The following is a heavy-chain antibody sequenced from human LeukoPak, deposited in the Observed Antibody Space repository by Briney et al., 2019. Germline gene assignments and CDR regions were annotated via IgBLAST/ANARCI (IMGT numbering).Heavy chain of an antibody. CDR1: GFTVSSNY. Sequence: GGSLRLSCAASGFTVSSNYMSWVRQAPGKGLEWVSSISGSNSYIFYADSVKGRFTVSRDNAKDSLYLQMNSLRAEDTAVYYCARALTTLTYEGYWGQGTLVTVSS. V-gene: IGHV3-21*01. J-gene: IGHJ4*02. CDR3: ARALTTLTYEGY. D-gene: IGHD1-1*01. CDR2: ISGSNSYI.